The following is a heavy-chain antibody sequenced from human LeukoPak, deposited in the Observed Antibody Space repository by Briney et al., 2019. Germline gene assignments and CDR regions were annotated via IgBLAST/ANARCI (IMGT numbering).Heavy chain of an antibody. CDR2: ISSSGGTI. J-gene: IGHJ4*02. D-gene: IGHD3-16*01. CDR1: GFTFSSYE. V-gene: IGHV3-48*03. Sequence: GGSLRLCCAASGFTFSSYEMNWVRQAPGKGLEWVSYISSSGGTIYYADSVKGRFTVYRDNAKNSLYLQMNSLRAEDTAVYYCARGVYYFDYWGQGTLVTVSS. CDR3: ARGVYYFDY.